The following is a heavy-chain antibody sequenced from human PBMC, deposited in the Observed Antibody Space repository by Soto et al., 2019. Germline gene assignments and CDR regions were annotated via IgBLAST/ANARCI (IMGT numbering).Heavy chain of an antibody. CDR3: ARGRYGDY. CDR1: GYDFTTYG. Sequence: QVHLVQSGAEVKKSGASVKVSCKGSGYDFTTYGITWVRQAPGQGLEWMAWISAHNGNTDYAQKLQGRVTVTRDTSTSTAYMELRRRRSDDKAAYYCARGRYGDYWGQGALVTVSS. D-gene: IGHD1-26*01. J-gene: IGHJ4*02. CDR2: ISAHNGNT. V-gene: IGHV1-18*01.